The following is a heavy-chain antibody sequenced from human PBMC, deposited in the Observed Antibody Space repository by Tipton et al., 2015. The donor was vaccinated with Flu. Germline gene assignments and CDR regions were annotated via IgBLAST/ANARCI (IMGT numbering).Heavy chain of an antibody. CDR2: INHSGST. J-gene: IGHJ6*02. Sequence: TLSLTCAVYGGSFSGYYWSWIRQPPGKGLEWIGEINHSGSTNYNPSLKSRVTISVDTSKNQFSLKLSSVTAADTAVYYCARGYEANYYYYYGMDVWGQGTTVTVSS. CDR1: GGSFSGYY. CDR3: ARGYEANYYYYYGMDV. D-gene: IGHD3-16*01. V-gene: IGHV4-34*01.